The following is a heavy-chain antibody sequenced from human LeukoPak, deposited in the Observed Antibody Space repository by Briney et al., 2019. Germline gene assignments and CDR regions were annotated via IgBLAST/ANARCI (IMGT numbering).Heavy chain of an antibody. V-gene: IGHV1-69*04. Sequence: GASVKVSCKASGGTFSSYAISWVRQAPGQGLEWMGRIIPILGIANYAQKFQGRVTITADKSTSTAYMELSSLRSEDTAVYYCASLTFDGDYRDYWGQGTLVTVSS. J-gene: IGHJ4*02. CDR1: GGTFSSYA. CDR3: ASLTFDGDYRDY. CDR2: IIPILGIA. D-gene: IGHD4-17*01.